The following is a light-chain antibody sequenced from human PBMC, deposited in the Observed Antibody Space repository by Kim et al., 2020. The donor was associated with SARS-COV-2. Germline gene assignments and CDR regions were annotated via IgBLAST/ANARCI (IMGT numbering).Light chain of an antibody. CDR1: PSVSSY. CDR3: QQRSNWPPIT. CDR2: DAS. V-gene: IGKV3-11*01. J-gene: IGKJ5*01. Sequence: SPGENSPLSCRASPSVSSYLAWYQQKPGQAPRLRLDDASNRATGIPARFSGSGSGTDFTLTISSLEPEDFAVYYCQQRSNWPPITFGQGARLEIK.